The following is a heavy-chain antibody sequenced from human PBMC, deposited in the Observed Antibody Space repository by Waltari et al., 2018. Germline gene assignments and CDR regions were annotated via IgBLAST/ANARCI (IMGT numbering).Heavy chain of an antibody. CDR3: ASASELDY. CDR1: GGPFSSYA. V-gene: IGHV1-69*14. Sequence: VQLLESGAGGTKPGSSVTVSRQASGGPFSSYAISWVRQAPGQGLEWMGGISPIFGTANYAQKFQGRVTITADKSTSTAYMELSSLRSEDTAVYYCASASELDYWGQGTLVTVSS. CDR2: ISPIFGTA. J-gene: IGHJ4*02.